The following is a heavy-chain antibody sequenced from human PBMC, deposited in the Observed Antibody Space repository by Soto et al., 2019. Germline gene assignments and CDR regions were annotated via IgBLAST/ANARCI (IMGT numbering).Heavy chain of an antibody. V-gene: IGHV5-10-1*01. CDR2: IDSSDSQT. CDR3: ARQIFHSPTGTSVQYDFDT. D-gene: IGHD1-7*01. CDR1: GYSFAGYW. J-gene: IGHJ3*02. Sequence: PGESLKISCKGSGYSFAGYWITWVRQKPGKGLEWMGRIDSSDSQTYYSPSLRGHVTISVTKSITTVFLQWSSLRASDTAMYYCARQIFHSPTGTSVQYDFDTWGQGTSVTVSS.